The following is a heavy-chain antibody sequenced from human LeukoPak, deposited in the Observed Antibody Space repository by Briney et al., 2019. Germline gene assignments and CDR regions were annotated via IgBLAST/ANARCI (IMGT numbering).Heavy chain of an antibody. Sequence: SETLSLTCAVYGGSFSGYYWSWIRQPPGKGREWIGEINHSGSTNYNPSPKSRVTISVDTSKNQSSLKLSSVTAADTAVYYCARGSSSWPLYYYGMDVWGQGTTVTVSS. J-gene: IGHJ6*02. V-gene: IGHV4-34*01. D-gene: IGHD6-13*01. CDR1: GGSFSGYY. CDR2: INHSGST. CDR3: ARGSSSWPLYYYGMDV.